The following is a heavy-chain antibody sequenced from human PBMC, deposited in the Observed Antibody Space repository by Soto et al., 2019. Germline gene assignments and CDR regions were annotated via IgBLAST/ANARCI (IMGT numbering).Heavy chain of an antibody. CDR1: GGTFSSYA. V-gene: IGHV1-69*12. D-gene: IGHD3-22*01. Sequence: QVQLVQSGAEVKKPGSSVKVSCKASGGTFSSYAISWVRQAPGQGLEWMGGIIPIFGTADYAQKFQGRVTITADESTXAAYMELSSLRSEDTAVYYCASHYDSSGYYYRGLDYWGQGTLVTVSS. CDR3: ASHYDSSGYYYRGLDY. CDR2: IIPIFGTA. J-gene: IGHJ4*02.